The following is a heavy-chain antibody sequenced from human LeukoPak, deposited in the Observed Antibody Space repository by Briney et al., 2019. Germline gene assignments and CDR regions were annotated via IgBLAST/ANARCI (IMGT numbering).Heavy chain of an antibody. CDR3: ARFLYSSSSYTNYFDY. V-gene: IGHV5-51*01. Sequence: GESLKISCKGSGYSFTSYWIGWVRQMPGKGLEWMGIIYPGDSDTRYSPSFQGQVTISADKSISTAYLQWSSLKASDTAMYYRARFLYSSSSYTNYFDYWGQGTLVTVSS. CDR2: IYPGDSDT. D-gene: IGHD6-6*01. J-gene: IGHJ4*02. CDR1: GYSFTSYW.